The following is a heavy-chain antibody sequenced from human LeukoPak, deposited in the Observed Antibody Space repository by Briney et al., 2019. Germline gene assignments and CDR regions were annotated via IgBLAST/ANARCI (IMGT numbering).Heavy chain of an antibody. CDR2: INAGNGNT. D-gene: IGHD1-26*01. V-gene: IGHV1-3*01. CDR1: GYTFPSYT. J-gene: IGHJ4*02. CDR3: ARVRWELPELDY. Sequence: ASVKVSCKASGYTFPSYTLHWVRQAPGQKLEWMGRINAGNGNTKYSQKFQGRVTITRDTSASTAYMEVSSLRSEDTAVYYCARVRWELPELDYWGQGTLVTISS.